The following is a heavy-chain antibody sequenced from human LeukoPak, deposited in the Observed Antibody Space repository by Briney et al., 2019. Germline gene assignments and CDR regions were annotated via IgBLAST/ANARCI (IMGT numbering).Heavy chain of an antibody. CDR1: EYSFTTYW. V-gene: IGHV5-51*01. CDR2: IYPGDSDS. Sequence: HGESLKISCKGSEYSFTTYWIGWVRQLSGEGLEWMGIIYPGDSDSRYSPSFQGQVTISADKSIITAYLQWSSLKASDTAMYYCARLWFGELYPYFDYWGQGTLVTVSS. J-gene: IGHJ4*02. D-gene: IGHD3-10*01. CDR3: ARLWFGELYPYFDY.